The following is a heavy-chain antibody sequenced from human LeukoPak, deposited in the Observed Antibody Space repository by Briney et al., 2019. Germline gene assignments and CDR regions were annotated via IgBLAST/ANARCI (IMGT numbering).Heavy chain of an antibody. CDR1: GGSISSSSYY. V-gene: IGHV4-39*07. D-gene: IGHD3-3*01. J-gene: IGHJ4*02. Sequence: SETLSLTCTVSGGSISSSSYYWGWIRQPPGKGLEWIGRIYTSGSANYNPSLKSRVTMSVDTSKNQFSLKLSSVTAADTAVYYCARVRSGGLDYWGQGTLVTVSS. CDR2: IYTSGSA. CDR3: ARVRSGGLDY.